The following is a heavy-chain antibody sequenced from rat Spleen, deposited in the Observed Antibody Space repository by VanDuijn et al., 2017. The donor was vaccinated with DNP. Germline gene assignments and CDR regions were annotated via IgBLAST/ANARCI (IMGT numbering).Heavy chain of an antibody. Sequence: EVQLVESGGGPVQPGRSLKISCIASGFIFSNYWMTWIRQAPGKGLEWVASITNTGDSTYYSDSVKGRFTLSRDNAKSTLYQQMNSLRSEDTATYYCTRDSGDWYFDFWGPGTMVTVSS. CDR1: GFIFSNYW. V-gene: IGHV5-31*01. CDR2: ITNTGDST. J-gene: IGHJ1*01. D-gene: IGHD1-1*01. CDR3: TRDSGDWYFDF.